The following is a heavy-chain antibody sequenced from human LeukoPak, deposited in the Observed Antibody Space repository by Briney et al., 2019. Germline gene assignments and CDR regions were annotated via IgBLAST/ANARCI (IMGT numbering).Heavy chain of an antibody. CDR3: ARDPHDYGDSGY. CDR2: ISDDGSSK. D-gene: IGHD4-17*01. Sequence: GGSLRLSCAASGFTFSGYAMHWVRQAPGKGLEWVAVISDDGSSKYYADSVKGRVTISRDNSKNTLYLQFNSLRAEDTAVYYCARDPHDYGDSGYWGQGTLVTVSS. J-gene: IGHJ4*02. CDR1: GFTFSGYA. V-gene: IGHV3-30*04.